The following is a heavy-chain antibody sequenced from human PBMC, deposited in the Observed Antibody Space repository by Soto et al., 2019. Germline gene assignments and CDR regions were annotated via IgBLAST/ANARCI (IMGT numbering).Heavy chain of an antibody. D-gene: IGHD5-18*01. CDR2: IYYSGNT. CDR3: ARIPVDTSMIYWLDP. CDR1: GGSVSSGDYY. Sequence: SETLSLTCTVSGGSVSSGDYYWSWIRQPPGKGLEWIGYIYYSGNTNYNPSLKSRVIISVDTSKNLFSLKLTSVTAADTAVYYCARIPVDTSMIYWLDPWGQGTRVTVSS. J-gene: IGHJ5*02. V-gene: IGHV4-61*08.